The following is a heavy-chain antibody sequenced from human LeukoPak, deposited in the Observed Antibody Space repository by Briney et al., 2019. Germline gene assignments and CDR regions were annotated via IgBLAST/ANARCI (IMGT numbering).Heavy chain of an antibody. CDR3: ARERVYCSGGSCVYYFDY. V-gene: IGHV3-66*01. D-gene: IGHD2-15*01. CDR2: IYSGGST. J-gene: IGHJ4*02. Sequence: TGGSLRLSCAASGFTVSSNYMNWVRQAPGKGLEWVSVIYSGGSTYYADSVKGRFTISRDNPKNTLFLQMNSLRAEDTAVYYCARERVYCSGGSCVYYFDYWGQGTPVTVSS. CDR1: GFTVSSNY.